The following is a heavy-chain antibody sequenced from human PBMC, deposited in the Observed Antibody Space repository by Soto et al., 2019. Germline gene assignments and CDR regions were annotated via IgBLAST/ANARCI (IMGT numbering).Heavy chain of an antibody. Sequence: EVQLLESGGGLVQPGGSLRLSCAASGFTFSSYAMSWVRQAPGKGLEWVSAISGSGGSTYYADSVKGRFTISRDNSKNTLYLQMNSRRAEDTAVYYCAKDLWGRPQLDWYFDLWGRGTLVTVSS. CDR3: AKDLWGRPQLDWYFDL. D-gene: IGHD5-18*01. CDR1: GFTFSSYA. CDR2: ISGSGGST. V-gene: IGHV3-23*01. J-gene: IGHJ2*01.